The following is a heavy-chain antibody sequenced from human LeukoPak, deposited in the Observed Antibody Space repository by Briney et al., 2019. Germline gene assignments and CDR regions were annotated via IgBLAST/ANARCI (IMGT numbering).Heavy chain of an antibody. Sequence: PGGSLRLSCAASGFTFSDYYMSWIRQAPGKGLEWVSDISSSGSTIYYADSVKGRFTISRDNAKNSLYLQMNSLRAEDTAVYYCARDSLGEDYYGSGSYYDYWGQGTLVAVSS. CDR3: ARDSLGEDYYGSGSYYDY. D-gene: IGHD3-10*01. V-gene: IGHV3-11*01. CDR1: GFTFSDYY. CDR2: ISSSGSTI. J-gene: IGHJ4*02.